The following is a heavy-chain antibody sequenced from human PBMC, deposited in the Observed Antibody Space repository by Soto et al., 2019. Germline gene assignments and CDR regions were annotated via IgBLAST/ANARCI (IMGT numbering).Heavy chain of an antibody. CDR1: GGTFSSYA. V-gene: IGHV1-69*13. J-gene: IGHJ5*02. D-gene: IGHD2-2*01. Sequence: SVKVSCKASGGTFSSYAISWVRQAPGQGLEWMGGIIPIFGTANYAQKFQGRVTITADESTSTAYMELSSLRSEDTAVYYCARVPVPAAILAWFDPWGQGTLVTVSS. CDR2: IIPIFGTA. CDR3: ARVPVPAAILAWFDP.